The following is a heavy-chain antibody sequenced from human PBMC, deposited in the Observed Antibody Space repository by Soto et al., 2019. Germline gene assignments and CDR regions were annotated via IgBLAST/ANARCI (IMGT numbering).Heavy chain of an antibody. Sequence: QVQLVESGGGVVQPGRSLRLSCAASGFTFSTYAMNWVRQAPGKGLEWVAGISYDGSNKYYADAVKGRFTISRDNSKNTLYLQMNILRAEDTAVYYCARDREAWGSRWYYGALDLWGQGTMVTVSS. CDR3: ARDREAWGSRWYYGALDL. D-gene: IGHD6-19*01. CDR2: ISYDGSNK. J-gene: IGHJ3*01. V-gene: IGHV3-30-3*01. CDR1: GFTFSTYA.